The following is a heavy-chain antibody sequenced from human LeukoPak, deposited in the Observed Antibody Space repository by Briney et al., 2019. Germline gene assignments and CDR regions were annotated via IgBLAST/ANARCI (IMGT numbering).Heavy chain of an antibody. CDR3: ARDFRFLDDY. J-gene: IGHJ4*02. D-gene: IGHD3-3*01. CDR2: IKQDGSEK. Sequence: GGSLRLSCAASGFTLSTYWMTWVRQAPGKGLEWVANIKQDGSEKYYVDSVKGRFTISRDNAKNSLYLQMNSLRAEDTAMYYCARDFRFLDDYWGQGTLVTVSS. CDR1: GFTLSTYW. V-gene: IGHV3-7*01.